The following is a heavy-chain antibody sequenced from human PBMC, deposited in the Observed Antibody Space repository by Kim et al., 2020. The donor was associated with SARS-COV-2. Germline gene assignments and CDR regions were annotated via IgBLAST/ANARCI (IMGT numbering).Heavy chain of an antibody. V-gene: IGHV3-48*02. Sequence: GGSLRLSCAASGFTFSSYSMNWVRQAPGKGLEWVSYISRSSSIIYYADSVKGRFTISRDNAKNSLYLQMNSLRDEDTAVYYCARSTPFCSGGSCYSGRLDYWGQGTLVTVSS. CDR1: GFTFSSYS. CDR2: ISRSSSII. J-gene: IGHJ4*02. CDR3: ARSTPFCSGGSCYSGRLDY. D-gene: IGHD2-15*01.